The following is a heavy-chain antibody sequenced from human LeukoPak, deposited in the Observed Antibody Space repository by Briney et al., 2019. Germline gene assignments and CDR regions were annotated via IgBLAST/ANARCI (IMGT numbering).Heavy chain of an antibody. V-gene: IGHV3-30*02. D-gene: IGHD5-18*01. Sequence: GGSLGLSCAASGFTFSNYGMHWVRQAPGKGLEWVAFLRRDGSDKYYADSVKGRFTISRDNSKNTVYLQMNSLRPEDTAVYYCAKDHSQIFDYWGQGTLVTVSS. CDR1: GFTFSNYG. CDR2: LRRDGSDK. CDR3: AKDHSQIFDY. J-gene: IGHJ4*02.